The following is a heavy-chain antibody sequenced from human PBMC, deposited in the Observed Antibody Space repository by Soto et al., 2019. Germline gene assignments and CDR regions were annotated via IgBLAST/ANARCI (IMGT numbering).Heavy chain of an antibody. CDR2: ISYDGSNK. CDR3: AKTGEGYCSGGSCYSEATYYFDY. D-gene: IGHD2-15*01. J-gene: IGHJ4*02. Sequence: QVQLVESGGGVVQPGRSLRLSCAASGFTFSSYGMHWVRQAPGKGLEWVAVISYDGSNKYYADSVKGRFTISRDNSKNTRYLQMNSLRGEDTAVYYCAKTGEGYCSGGSCYSEATYYFDYWGQGTLVTVSS. V-gene: IGHV3-30*18. CDR1: GFTFSSYG.